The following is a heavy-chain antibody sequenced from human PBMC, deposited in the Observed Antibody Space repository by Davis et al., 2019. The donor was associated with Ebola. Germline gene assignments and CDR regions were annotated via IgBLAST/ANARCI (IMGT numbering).Heavy chain of an antibody. V-gene: IGHV1-18*04. CDR3: ARVISGWPKWYFDL. CDR2: ISAYNGNT. Sequence: AASVKVSCKASGYTFTSYGISWVRQAPGQGLEWMGWISAYNGNTNYAQKLQGRVTMTTDTSTSTAYMELRSLRSDDTAVYYCARVISGWPKWYFDLWGRGTLVTVSS. D-gene: IGHD3-10*01. CDR1: GYTFTSYG. J-gene: IGHJ2*01.